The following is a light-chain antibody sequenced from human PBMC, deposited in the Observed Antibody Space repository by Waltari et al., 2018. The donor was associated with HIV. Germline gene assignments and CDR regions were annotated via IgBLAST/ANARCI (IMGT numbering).Light chain of an antibody. Sequence: EIVLTQSPDTLSLSPGERPTHSCRASQTVTSNYLAWYQQKPGQAPRLLIYGASTRATGIPDRFSGSGSGTDFTLTISRLEPEDFAVYYCQQYGGSPPMNFGQGTRLEIK. CDR2: GAS. CDR3: QQYGGSPPMN. V-gene: IGKV3-20*01. J-gene: IGKJ5*01. CDR1: QTVTSNY.